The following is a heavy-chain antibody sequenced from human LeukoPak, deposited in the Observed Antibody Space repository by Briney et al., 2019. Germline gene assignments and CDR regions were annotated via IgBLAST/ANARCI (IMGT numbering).Heavy chain of an antibody. CDR1: GYTFTSYG. V-gene: IGHV1-18*01. Sequence: ASVKVSCKASGYTFTSYGISWVRQAPGQGLEWMGWISAYNGNTNYAQKLQGRVTMTTDTSTSPAYMELRSLRSDDTAVYYCARDRGGYGLYWYFDLWGRGTLVTVSS. CDR2: ISAYNGNT. J-gene: IGHJ2*01. CDR3: ARDRGGYGLYWYFDL. D-gene: IGHD1-26*01.